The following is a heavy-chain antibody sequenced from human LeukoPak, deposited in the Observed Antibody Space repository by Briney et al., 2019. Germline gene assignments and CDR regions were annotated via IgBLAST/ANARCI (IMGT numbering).Heavy chain of an antibody. V-gene: IGHV1-8*01. CDR1: GYTFTSYD. J-gene: IGHJ4*02. CDR3: ARGSYYDFWSGYYNPINYFDY. Sequence: ASVKVSCKASGYTFTSYDINWVRQAPGQGLEWMGWMNPNSGNTGYAQKFQGRVTMTRNTSISTAYMELSSLRSEDTAVYYCARGSYYDFWSGYYNPINYFDYWGQGTLVTVSS. CDR2: MNPNSGNT. D-gene: IGHD3-3*01.